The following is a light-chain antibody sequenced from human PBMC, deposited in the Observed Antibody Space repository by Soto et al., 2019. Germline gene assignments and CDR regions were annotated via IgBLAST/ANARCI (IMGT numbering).Light chain of an antibody. CDR1: QSVSSN. J-gene: IGKJ1*01. CDR2: GAS. V-gene: IGKV3-15*01. CDR3: QQYHNLWT. Sequence: EIVITQSPATLSVSPGERATLSCRASQSVSSNLAWYQQKPGQAPRLLIYGASTRATGIPARFSGSGSGTEFTLTITSLQSEDFALYYCQQYHNLWTFGQGTKVDIK.